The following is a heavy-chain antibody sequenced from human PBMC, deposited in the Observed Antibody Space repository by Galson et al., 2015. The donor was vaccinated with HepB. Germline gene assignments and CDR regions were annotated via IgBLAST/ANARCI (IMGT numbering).Heavy chain of an antibody. J-gene: IGHJ4*02. D-gene: IGHD6-25*01. CDR1: GFTFSSYA. V-gene: IGHV3-23*01. CDR2: ISGSGGST. Sequence: SLRLSCAASGFTFSSYAMSWVRQAPGKGLEWVSAISGSGGSTYYADSVKGRFTISRDNSENTLYLQMNSLRAEDTAVYYCAKWKVSRGSYYFDYWGQGTLVTVSS. CDR3: AKWKVSRGSYYFDY.